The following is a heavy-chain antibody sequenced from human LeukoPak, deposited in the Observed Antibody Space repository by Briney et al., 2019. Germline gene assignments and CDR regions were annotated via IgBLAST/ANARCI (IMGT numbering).Heavy chain of an antibody. D-gene: IGHD6-19*01. CDR2: ISGSGGST. CDR3: AKDSRIAVAGTVDY. V-gene: IGHV3-23*01. J-gene: IGHJ4*02. CDR1: GFTFSSYA. Sequence: PGGSLRLSCAASGFTFSSYAMSWFRQAPGKGLEWVSAISGSGGSTYYADSVKGRFTISRDNSKNTLYLQMNSLRAEDTAVYYCAKDSRIAVAGTVDYWGQGTLVTVSS.